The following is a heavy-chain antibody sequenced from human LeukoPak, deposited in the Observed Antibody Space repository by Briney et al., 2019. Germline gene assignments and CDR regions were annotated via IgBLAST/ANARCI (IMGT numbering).Heavy chain of an antibody. CDR2: IYYSGST. V-gene: IGHV4-59*08. CDR1: GGSISSYY. J-gene: IGHJ6*02. D-gene: IGHD3-3*01. CDR3: ARRSAYDFWSGYYSAYYYGMDV. Sequence: SETLSLTCTVSGGSISSYYWRWIRQPPGKGLEWIGYIYYSGSTNYNPSLKSRVTISVDTSKNQFSLKLSSVTAADTAVYYCARRSAYDFWSGYYSAYYYGMDVWGQGTTVTVSS.